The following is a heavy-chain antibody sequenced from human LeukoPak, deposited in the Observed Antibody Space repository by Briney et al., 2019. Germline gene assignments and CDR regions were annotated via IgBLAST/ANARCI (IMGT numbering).Heavy chain of an antibody. D-gene: IGHD3-10*01. CDR1: GGSISSYY. CDR3: ARVTSFGSKTQRYFDY. CDR2: IYYSGST. V-gene: IGHV4-59*01. J-gene: IGHJ4*02. Sequence: SETLSLTCTVSGGSISSYYWSWIRQPAGKGLEWIGYIYYSGSTNHNPSLKSRVTISVATSKNQFSLKLNSVTAADTAVYYCARVTSFGSKTQRYFDYWGQGTLVTVSS.